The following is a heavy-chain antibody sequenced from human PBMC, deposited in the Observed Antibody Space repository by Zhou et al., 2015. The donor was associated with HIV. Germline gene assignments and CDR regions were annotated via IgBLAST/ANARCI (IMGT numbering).Heavy chain of an antibody. D-gene: IGHD6-19*01. V-gene: IGHV1-69*12. CDR2: IIPIFGTA. CDR3: ARDHWIAVAGTRDRDFDY. Sequence: QVQLVQSGAEVKKPGSSVKVSCKASGGTFSSYAISWVRQAPGQGLEWMGGIIPIFGTANYAQKFQGRVTITADESTSTAYMELSSLRSEDTAVYYCARDHWIAVAGTRDRDFDYWGQGTLVTVSS. CDR1: GGTFSSYA. J-gene: IGHJ4*02.